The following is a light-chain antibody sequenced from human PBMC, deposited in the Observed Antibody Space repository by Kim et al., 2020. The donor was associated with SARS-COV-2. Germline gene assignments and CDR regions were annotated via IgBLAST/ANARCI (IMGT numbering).Light chain of an antibody. V-gene: IGKV3-20*01. CDR3: QQYARAPDT. CDR1: QSVSSSY. J-gene: IGKJ5*01. Sequence: EIVLTQSPGTLSLSPGERATLSCRASQSVSSSYLAWYQQKPGQAPRLLIYGASSRATGIPDRFSGSGSGTDFTLTISRLEPEDFAMYYCQQYARAPDTFGQGTRLEIK. CDR2: GAS.